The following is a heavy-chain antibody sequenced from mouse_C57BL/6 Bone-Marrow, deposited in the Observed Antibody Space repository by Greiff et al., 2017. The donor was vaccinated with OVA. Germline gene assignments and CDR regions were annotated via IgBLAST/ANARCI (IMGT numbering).Heavy chain of an antibody. Sequence: VQLKESGGDLVKPGGSLKLSCAASGFTFSSYGMSWVRQTPDKRLEWVATISSGGSYTYYPDSVKGRFTISRDNAKNTLYLQMSSLKSEDTAMYDCARRGSLTGPMDYWGQGTSVTVSS. CDR1: GFTFSSYG. CDR2: ISSGGSYT. V-gene: IGHV5-6*01. D-gene: IGHD4-1*01. CDR3: ARRGSLTGPMDY. J-gene: IGHJ4*01.